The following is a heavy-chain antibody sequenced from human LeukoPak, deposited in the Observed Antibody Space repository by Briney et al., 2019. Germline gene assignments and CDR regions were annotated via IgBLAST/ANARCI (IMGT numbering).Heavy chain of an antibody. CDR1: GFTFSSYW. D-gene: IGHD1-26*01. CDR2: IKQDGSEK. Sequence: PGGSLRLSCAASGFTFSSYWMSWVRQAPGKGLEWVANIKQDGSEKYYVDSVKGRFTISRDNAKNSLYLQMNSLRAEDTAVYYCARHPLNIVGATPDYWGQGTLVTVSS. V-gene: IGHV3-7*01. J-gene: IGHJ4*02. CDR3: ARHPLNIVGATPDY.